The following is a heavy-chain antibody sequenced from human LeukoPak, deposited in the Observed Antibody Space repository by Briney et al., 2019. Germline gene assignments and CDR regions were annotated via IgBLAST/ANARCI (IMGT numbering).Heavy chain of an antibody. D-gene: IGHD3-22*01. CDR1: GFTFNTFN. V-gene: IGHV3-7*01. J-gene: IGHJ4*02. CDR3: ARSVGLYYYDSSGYFDS. Sequence: PGGSLRLSCAASGFTFNTFNMNWVRQAPGKGLEWVANLKQDGSEKHYVDSVKGRFTISRDNAKKSLYLQMNSLRAEDTAVYYCARSVGLYYYDSSGYFDSWGQGTLVTVSS. CDR2: LKQDGSEK.